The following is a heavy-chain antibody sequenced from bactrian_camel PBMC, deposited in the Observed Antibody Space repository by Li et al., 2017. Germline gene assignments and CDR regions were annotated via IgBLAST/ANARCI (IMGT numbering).Heavy chain of an antibody. J-gene: IGHJ4*01. Sequence: HVQLVESGGGLVQAGGSLRLSCTASGYTFSNYCAGWFRQVPGKEREGVTTLPPSGGSPYYADSVRGRFTVSRDNAKNVVYLQLNSLNTEDMAMYYCVKGAWDNGFDYWAQGTQVTVS. CDR1: GYTFSNYC. D-gene: IGHD1*01. CDR3: VKGAWDNGFDY. CDR2: LPPSGGSP. V-gene: IGHV3S1*01.